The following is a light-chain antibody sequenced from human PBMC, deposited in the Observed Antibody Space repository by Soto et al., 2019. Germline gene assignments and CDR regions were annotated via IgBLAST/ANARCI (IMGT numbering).Light chain of an antibody. V-gene: IGKV1-39*01. CDR3: QQTYSNQWT. CDR1: HTVMMY. Sequence: DVQLTQSPSSLSASVGDTVTITCRASHTVMMYLNWYQQKSLTAPKLLIYAASTLHTGVPSRFSGRGSGTDFTLTINNLQREDFADYCCQQTYSNQWTFSQGTMVDVK. CDR2: AAS. J-gene: IGKJ1*01.